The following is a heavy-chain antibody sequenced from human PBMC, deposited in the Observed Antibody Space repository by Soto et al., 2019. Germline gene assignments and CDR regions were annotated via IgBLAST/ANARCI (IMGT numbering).Heavy chain of an antibody. CDR2: IHYSGST. Sequence: KTSETLSLTCTVSGDSIGTTHSYWAWIRQSPGKGLEWIGNIHYSGSTYYMPSLRSRVTLSVYTSKNQFSLRLTSVTAEDTAVYYCARHEGNGNVWPLDYWGQGILVTVSS. D-gene: IGHD2-8*01. J-gene: IGHJ4*02. CDR1: GDSIGTTHSY. V-gene: IGHV4-39*01. CDR3: ARHEGNGNVWPLDY.